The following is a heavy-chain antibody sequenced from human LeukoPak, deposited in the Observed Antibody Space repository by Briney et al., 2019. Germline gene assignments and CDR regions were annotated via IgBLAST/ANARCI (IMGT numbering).Heavy chain of an antibody. Sequence: GGSLRLSCSASGFTFSTYGMHCVRQAPGKGLEYVSSISSDGGSTYYADSVKGRFTISRDNSKNTLYLQVNSLRPEDTAVYYCVKDQSGSGRWWGQGTLVTVSA. CDR1: GFTFSTYG. CDR2: ISSDGGST. V-gene: IGHV3-64D*06. J-gene: IGHJ4*02. CDR3: VKDQSGSGRW. D-gene: IGHD3-10*01.